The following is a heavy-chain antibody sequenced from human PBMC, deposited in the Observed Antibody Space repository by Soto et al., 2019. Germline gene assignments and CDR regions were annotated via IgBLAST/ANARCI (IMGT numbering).Heavy chain of an antibody. Sequence: EVQLVASGGVLVQPGESLRLSCAGSGLSFSDVKMTWVRQLPGKGLEWVGRIQTKTGGGTADHPAAVRGRFTISRDDSKNTLYLQLNSLKTEDTAVYYCATDYGWAFQIWGQGTTVTVSS. D-gene: IGHD4-17*01. CDR2: IQTKTGGGTA. V-gene: IGHV3-15*01. CDR1: GLSFSDVK. J-gene: IGHJ3*02. CDR3: ATDYGWAFQI.